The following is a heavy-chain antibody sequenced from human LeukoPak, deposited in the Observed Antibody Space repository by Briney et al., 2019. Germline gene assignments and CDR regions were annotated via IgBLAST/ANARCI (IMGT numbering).Heavy chain of an antibody. V-gene: IGHV3-7*04. J-gene: IGHJ4*02. Sequence: PGGSLRLSCAVSGFSFSNYWMSWVRQAPGKGLEWLANIKEDGSEKYYVDSVKGRFTISRDNAKNSLYLQMSSLRAEDTAVYYCVRGSWFGEYTFDYWGQGTLVTVSS. CDR3: VRGSWFGEYTFDY. CDR2: IKEDGSEK. CDR1: GFSFSNYW. D-gene: IGHD3-10*01.